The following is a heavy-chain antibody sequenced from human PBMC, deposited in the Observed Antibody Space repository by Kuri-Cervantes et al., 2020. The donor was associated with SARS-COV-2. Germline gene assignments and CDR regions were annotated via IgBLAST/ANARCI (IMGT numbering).Heavy chain of an antibody. CDR2: INMGGTSI. V-gene: IGHV3-74*01. CDR1: GFSFSNYW. Sequence: GGSLRLSCVVSGFSFSNYWMHWVRQAPGKGLVWLARINMGGTSISYADSVKGRFTISRENAKNSLYLQMNSLRAEDTAVYYCSRDRVGATFGDPEFDYWGQGTLVTVSS. J-gene: IGHJ4*02. CDR3: SRDRVGATFGDPEFDY. D-gene: IGHD1-26*01.